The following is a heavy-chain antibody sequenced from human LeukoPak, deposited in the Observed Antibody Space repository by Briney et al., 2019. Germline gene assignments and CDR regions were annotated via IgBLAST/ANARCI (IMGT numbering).Heavy chain of an antibody. CDR1: GGSVSSTRYY. V-gene: IGHV4-39*07. Sequence: NASETLSLTCTVSGGSVSSTRYYWGWIRQPPGKGLEWIGSIYFSGNTYYNPSLKSRVTISVDTSKNQFFLKLSSVTAADTAVYYCAREGRDGYNLDYWGQGTLVTVSS. CDR2: IYFSGNT. D-gene: IGHD5-24*01. CDR3: AREGRDGYNLDY. J-gene: IGHJ4*02.